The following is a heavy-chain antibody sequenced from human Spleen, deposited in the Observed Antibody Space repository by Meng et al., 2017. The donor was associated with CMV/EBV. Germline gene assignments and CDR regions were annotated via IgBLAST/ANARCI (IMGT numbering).Heavy chain of an antibody. CDR1: GYTFTKYA. CDR3: VRDLMAMNLGTWFDP. CDR2: INTNTGNP. V-gene: IGHV7-4-1*02. Sequence: SGYTFTKYAMNWVRQAPGQGLEWMGWINTNTGNPTYAQGFTGRFVFSSDTSVSTAYLQISSLKAEDTAVYYCVRDLMAMNLGTWFDPWGQGTLVTSPQ. D-gene: IGHD5-24*01. J-gene: IGHJ5*02.